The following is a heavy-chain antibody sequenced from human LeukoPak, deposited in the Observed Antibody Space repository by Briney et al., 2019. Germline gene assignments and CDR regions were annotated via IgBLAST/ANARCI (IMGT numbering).Heavy chain of an antibody. Sequence: ASVKVSCKASGYTFTGYYMHWVRQAPGQGLEWMGRVNPNSGGTNYAQKFQGRVTMTRDTSISTAYMELSRLRSDDTAVYYCASPLGYCSGGSCGYWGQGTLVTVSS. CDR1: GYTFTGYY. J-gene: IGHJ4*02. CDR3: ASPLGYCSGGSCGY. V-gene: IGHV1-2*06. CDR2: VNPNSGGT. D-gene: IGHD2-15*01.